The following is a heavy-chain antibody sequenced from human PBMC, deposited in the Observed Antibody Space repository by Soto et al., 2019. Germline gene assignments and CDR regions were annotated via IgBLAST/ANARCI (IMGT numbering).Heavy chain of an antibody. CDR2: IKSTTDGGTT. V-gene: IGHV3-15*07. CDR3: SHGYAQYFES. CDR1: GFTVTNVW. Sequence: EVQLVESGGGLVKPGGSLRLSCAVSGFTVTNVWMNWVGQAPGKRLEWVGRIKSTTDGGTTDYAAPVKGRFSISRNDSRNTLFLQMNSLKTGDTAVYYCSHGYAQYFESWGQGTLVTVSS. J-gene: IGHJ4*02. D-gene: IGHD5-18*01.